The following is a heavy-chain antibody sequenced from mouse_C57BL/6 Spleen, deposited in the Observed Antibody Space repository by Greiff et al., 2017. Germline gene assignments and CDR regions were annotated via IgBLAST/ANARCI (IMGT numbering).Heavy chain of an antibody. D-gene: IGHD2-1*01. CDR2: IDPENGDT. Sequence: VQLQQSGAELVRPGASVKLSCTASGFNIKDDYMHWVKQRPEQGLEWIGWIDPENGDTEYASKFQGKATITADTSSNTAYLQLSSLTSEDTAVYYCTTPYGNYGFAYWGQGTLVTVSA. CDR1: GFNIKDDY. J-gene: IGHJ3*01. V-gene: IGHV14-4*01. CDR3: TTPYGNYGFAY.